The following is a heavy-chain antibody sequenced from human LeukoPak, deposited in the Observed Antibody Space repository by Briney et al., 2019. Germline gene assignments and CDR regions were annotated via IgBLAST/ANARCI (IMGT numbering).Heavy chain of an antibody. CDR1: GFTFRNSW. V-gene: IGHV3-74*01. J-gene: IGHJ4*02. CDR2: VSPDG. CDR3: ARDLSFSPDF. Sequence: GGSLRLSCAASGFTFRNSWMHWVRQAPGKRLVWVSHVSPDGSYADSVEGRFTISRDNAKNTIFLQMNSLRAEDTAVYYCARDLSFSPDFWGRGTLVTVSS.